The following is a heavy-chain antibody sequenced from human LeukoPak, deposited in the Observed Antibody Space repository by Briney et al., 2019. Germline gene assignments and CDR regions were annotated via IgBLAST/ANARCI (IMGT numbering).Heavy chain of an antibody. J-gene: IGHJ4*02. CDR3: ARLGELSSDDY. Sequence: ASVKVSCKASGYSFTNYYMHWVRQAPGQGPEWMGWMNPNSGNTGYAQKFRGRVSITRNTSISTAYMELSSLVSEDTAVYYCARLGELSSDDYWGQGTLVTVSS. D-gene: IGHD3-16*02. CDR1: GYSFTNYY. CDR2: MNPNSGNT. V-gene: IGHV1-8*03.